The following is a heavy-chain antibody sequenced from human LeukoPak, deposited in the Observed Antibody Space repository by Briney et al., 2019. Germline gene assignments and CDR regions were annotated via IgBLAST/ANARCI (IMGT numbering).Heavy chain of an antibody. CDR3: ARVYYFDSSGPSDY. CDR1: GFTFKSYS. J-gene: IGHJ4*02. V-gene: IGHV3-21*05. D-gene: IGHD3-22*01. Sequence: GGSLRLSCAASGFTFKSYSMTWVRQAPGKGLEWLAYISSSGTDVYQADSVKGRFTISRDNAKNSLYLQTSSLRGEDTAVYYCARVYYFDSSGPSDYWGQGTLVTVFS. CDR2: ISSSGTDV.